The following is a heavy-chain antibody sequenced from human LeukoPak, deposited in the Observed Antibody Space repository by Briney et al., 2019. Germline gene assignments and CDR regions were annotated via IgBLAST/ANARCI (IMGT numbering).Heavy chain of an antibody. D-gene: IGHD4-17*01. Sequence: PGGSLRLSCAASGFAFSSYAMSWVRQAPGKGLEWVSAISGSGGSTYYADSVKGRFTISRDNSKNTLYLQMNSLRAEDTAVYYCAKDHYGDYTGYYFDYWGQGTLVTVSS. CDR3: AKDHYGDYTGYYFDY. CDR1: GFAFSSYA. V-gene: IGHV3-23*01. CDR2: ISGSGGST. J-gene: IGHJ4*02.